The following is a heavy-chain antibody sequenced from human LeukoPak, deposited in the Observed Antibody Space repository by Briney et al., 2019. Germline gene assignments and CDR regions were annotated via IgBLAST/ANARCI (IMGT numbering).Heavy chain of an antibody. CDR1: GYTFTSYG. J-gene: IGHJ4*02. CDR2: ISAYNGNT. D-gene: IGHD3-10*01. CDR3: ARVHGGGDY. V-gene: IGHV1-18*01. Sequence: ASVKVSCKASGYTFTSYGISWVRQAPGQGLEWMGWISAYNGNTKYAQTPQGRVTIPQDTTTSTPYMDLRSLRPDHTAVYYCARVHGGGDYWGQGTLVTVSS.